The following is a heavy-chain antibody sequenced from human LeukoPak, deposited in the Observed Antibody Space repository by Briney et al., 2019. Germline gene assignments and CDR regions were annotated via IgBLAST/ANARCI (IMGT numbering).Heavy chain of an antibody. V-gene: IGHV3-30-3*01. CDR2: ISYDGSNK. CDR3: ARDRGPDILTGYYEGGLDY. Sequence: GRSLRLSCAASGFTFSSYAMHWVRQAPGKGLEWVAVISYDGSNKHYADSVKGRFTISRDNSKNTLYLQMNSLRAEDTAVYYCARDRGPDILTGYYEGGLDYWGQGTLVTVSS. D-gene: IGHD3-9*01. CDR1: GFTFSSYA. J-gene: IGHJ4*02.